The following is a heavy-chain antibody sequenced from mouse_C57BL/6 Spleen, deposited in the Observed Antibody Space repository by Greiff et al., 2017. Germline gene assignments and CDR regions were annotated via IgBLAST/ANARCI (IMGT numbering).Heavy chain of an antibody. CDR1: GYAFSSYW. J-gene: IGHJ4*01. CDR2: IYPGDGDT. CDR3: ARPLYDYDQGHAMDY. D-gene: IGHD2-4*01. V-gene: IGHV1-80*01. Sequence: QVQLKQSGAELVKPGASVKISCKASGYAFSSYWMNWVKQRPGKGLEWIGQIYPGDGDTNYNGKFKGKATLTADKSSSTAYMQLSSLTSEDSAVYFCARPLYDYDQGHAMDYWGQGTSVTVSS.